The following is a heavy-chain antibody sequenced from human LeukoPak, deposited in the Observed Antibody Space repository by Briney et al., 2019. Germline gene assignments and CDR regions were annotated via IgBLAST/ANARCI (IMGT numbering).Heavy chain of an antibody. CDR1: GYSFTSYW. Sequence: PGESLKISCKGSGYSFTSYWIGWVRQMPGKGLEWMGIIYPGDSDNRYSPSFQGQVTISADKSISTAYLQWSSLKASDTAMYYCARQEYCSGGSCYTWFDPWGQGTLVTVSS. D-gene: IGHD2-15*01. CDR2: IYPGDSDN. CDR3: ARQEYCSGGSCYTWFDP. J-gene: IGHJ5*02. V-gene: IGHV5-51*01.